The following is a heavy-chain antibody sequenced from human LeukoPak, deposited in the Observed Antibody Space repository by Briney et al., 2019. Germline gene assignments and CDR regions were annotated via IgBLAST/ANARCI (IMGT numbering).Heavy chain of an antibody. CDR1: GFTFSSYA. CDR3: ARGSGFCSGGTCHDWFEP. D-gene: IGHD2-15*01. J-gene: IGHJ5*02. Sequence: GGSLRLSCAASGFTFSSYAMSWVRQAPGKGLEWVSAFSGSGGSTYYADPVKGRFTISRDNSKNTLFLQMNSLRTEDTALYYCARGSGFCSGGTCHDWFEPWGQGTLVTVSS. CDR2: FSGSGGST. V-gene: IGHV3-23*01.